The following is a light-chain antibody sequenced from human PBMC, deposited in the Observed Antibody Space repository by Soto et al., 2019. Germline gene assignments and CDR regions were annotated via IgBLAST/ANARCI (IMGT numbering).Light chain of an antibody. CDR1: SSNIGNNY. Sequence: QSVLTQPPSVSAAPGQKVTISCSGSSSNIGNNYVSWYQQLPGTAPKLLIYDNNKRPSGIPDRFSGSKSGTSATLGITALQTGDEAVYYCGTWDSSLSAVFGGGTKLTVL. CDR3: GTWDSSLSAV. CDR2: DNN. V-gene: IGLV1-51*01. J-gene: IGLJ3*02.